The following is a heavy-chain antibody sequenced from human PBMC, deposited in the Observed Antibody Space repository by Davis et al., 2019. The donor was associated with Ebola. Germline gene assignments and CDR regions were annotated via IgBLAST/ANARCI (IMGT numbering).Heavy chain of an antibody. D-gene: IGHD3-3*01. J-gene: IGHJ4*02. Sequence: PSETLSLTCDISGATFSTGAWNGTRQPRSRCPEWPQRANYSSKWYNDYAVSVRARITINADPSKNQFSLQLHSVTPEDTAVYYCARGWLRGYLDYWGQGTLVTVSS. CDR1: GATFSTGA. CDR3: ARGWLRGYLDY. V-gene: IGHV6-1*01. CDR2: ANYSSKWYN.